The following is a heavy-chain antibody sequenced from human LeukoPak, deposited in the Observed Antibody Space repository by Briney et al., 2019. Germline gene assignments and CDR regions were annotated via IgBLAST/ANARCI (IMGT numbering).Heavy chain of an antibody. Sequence: SETLSLTCGVYGGSFSGYYWIWIRQSPGKGLEWIGEINHSGSTNYNPSLKSRVTMSVDTSQKQFSLRLTSVRAADTAVYYCARGRYLTTLGGAAAGFLDYWGQGTVVTVSS. J-gene: IGHJ4*02. V-gene: IGHV4-34*01. CDR2: INHSGST. CDR3: ARGRYLTTLGGAAAGFLDY. CDR1: GGSFSGYY. D-gene: IGHD6-13*01.